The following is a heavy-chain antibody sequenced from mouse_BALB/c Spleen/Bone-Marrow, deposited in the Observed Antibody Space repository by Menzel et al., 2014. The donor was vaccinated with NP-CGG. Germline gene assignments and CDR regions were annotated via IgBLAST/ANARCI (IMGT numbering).Heavy chain of an antibody. CDR1: GYTFTSYY. J-gene: IGHJ4*01. V-gene: IGHV1S81*02. Sequence: SGAELVKPGASVKLSCKASGYTFTSYYTYWVKQRPGQGLEWIGEINPSNGGTNFNGKFKSRATLTVDKSSSTAYMQLSSLTSEDSAVYYCTRLPHWGQGTSVTVSS. CDR2: INPSNGGT. CDR3: TRLPH. D-gene: IGHD5-1*01.